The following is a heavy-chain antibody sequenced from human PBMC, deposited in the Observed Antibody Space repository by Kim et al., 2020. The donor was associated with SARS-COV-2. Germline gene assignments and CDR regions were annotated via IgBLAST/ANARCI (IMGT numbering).Heavy chain of an antibody. Sequence: FQGRVTITADESTSTAYMELSSLRSEDTAVYYCARSPRGGILTGYYYFDYWGQGTLVTVSS. CDR3: ARSPRGGILTGYYYFDY. J-gene: IGHJ4*02. V-gene: IGHV1-69*01. D-gene: IGHD3-9*01.